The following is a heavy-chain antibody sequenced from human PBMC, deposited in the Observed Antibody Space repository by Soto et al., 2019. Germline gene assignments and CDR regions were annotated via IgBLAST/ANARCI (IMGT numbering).Heavy chain of an antibody. D-gene: IGHD6-19*01. CDR1: GYTFTSYG. CDR3: ARRGTKGRSGWYYFDY. J-gene: IGHJ4*02. CDR2: ISAYNGKT. V-gene: IGHV1-18*01. Sequence: ASVKVSCKASGYTFTSYGISWVRQAPGQGLEWMGWISAYNGKTNYAQKLQGRVTMTTDTSTSTAYMELRSLRSDDTAVYYCARRGTKGRSGWYYFDYSGQATLVTVSS.